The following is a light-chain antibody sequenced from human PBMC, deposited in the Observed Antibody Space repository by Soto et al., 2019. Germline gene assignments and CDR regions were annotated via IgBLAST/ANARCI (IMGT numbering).Light chain of an antibody. CDR2: DAS. CDR3: QQYNSLAPYS. V-gene: IGKV1-5*01. J-gene: IGKJ2*03. CDR1: QSISFW. Sequence: DIQMTQSPSTLSASVGDRVTITCRSSQSISFWLAWYQQEPGKAPKLLIYDASTLYSGVPSRFSGSRSGTEFTLTISSLQPGDFASYYCQQYNSLAPYSFGQGTK.